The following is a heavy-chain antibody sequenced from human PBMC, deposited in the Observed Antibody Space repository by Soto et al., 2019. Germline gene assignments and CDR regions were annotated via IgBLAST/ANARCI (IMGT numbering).Heavy chain of an antibody. D-gene: IGHD2-2*01. J-gene: IGHJ6*02. CDR3: ARSQGSSTSLEIYYYYYYGMDV. CDR1: GGTFGSYA. CDR2: IIPIPGTA. Sequence: SVKVSCKASGGTFGSYAISWVRQAPGQGLEWMGGIIPIPGTANYAQKFLGRVTIAADESTSTAYMELSSLRSEDTAVYYCARSQGSSTSLEIYYYYYYGMDVWGQGTTVTVSS. V-gene: IGHV1-69*13.